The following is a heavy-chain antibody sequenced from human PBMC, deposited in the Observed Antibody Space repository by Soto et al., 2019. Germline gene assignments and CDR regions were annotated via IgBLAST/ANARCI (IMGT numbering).Heavy chain of an antibody. CDR3: ARAVLTTKAAFDY. D-gene: IGHD4-17*01. Sequence: ASVKVSCKASGYTFTSYAMHWVRQAPGQRLEWMGWINAGNGNTKYSQKFQGRVTITRDTSASTAYMELSSLRSEDTAVYYCARAVLTTKAAFDYWGQGTLVTVSS. CDR2: INAGNGNT. V-gene: IGHV1-3*01. CDR1: GYTFTSYA. J-gene: IGHJ4*02.